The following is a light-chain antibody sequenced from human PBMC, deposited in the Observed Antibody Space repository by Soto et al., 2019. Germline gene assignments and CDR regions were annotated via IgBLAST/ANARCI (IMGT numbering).Light chain of an antibody. CDR3: QQYGNSLLT. CDR2: GAS. V-gene: IGKV3-20*01. CDR1: QSVSSSY. Sequence: EIVLTQSPGTLSLSPGERATLSCRASQSVSSSYLAWYQQKPGQAPRLLIYGASIRAPGIPDRFSGSGSGTDFTLTTRRLEPEDFAVYYCQQYGNSLLTFGGGTKVEIK. J-gene: IGKJ4*01.